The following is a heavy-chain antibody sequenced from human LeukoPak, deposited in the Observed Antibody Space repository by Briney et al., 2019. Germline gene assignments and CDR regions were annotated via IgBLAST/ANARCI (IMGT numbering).Heavy chain of an antibody. CDR2: IYPGDSDT. Sequence: GESLKISCKGSGYSFTSYWIGWVRQMPGKGLEWMGIIYPGDSDTRYSPSFQGQVTISADESISTAYLQWSSLKASDTAMYYCARHLRYFDWPAAYWGQGTLVTVSS. V-gene: IGHV5-51*01. CDR1: GYSFTSYW. D-gene: IGHD3-9*01. J-gene: IGHJ4*02. CDR3: ARHLRYFDWPAAY.